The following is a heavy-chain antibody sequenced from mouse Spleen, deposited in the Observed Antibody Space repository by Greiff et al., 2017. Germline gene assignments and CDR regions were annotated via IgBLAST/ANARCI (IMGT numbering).Heavy chain of an antibody. J-gene: IGHJ1*01. CDR1: GFTFSSFG. CDR2: ISSGSSTI. V-gene: IGHV5-17*02. Sequence: DVKLVESGGGLVQPGGSRKLSCAASGFTFSSFGMHWVRQAPEKGLEWVAYISSGSSTIYYADTVKGRFTISRDNPKNTLFLQMTSLRSEDTAMYYCARSFDVWGAGTTVTVSS. CDR3: ARSFDV.